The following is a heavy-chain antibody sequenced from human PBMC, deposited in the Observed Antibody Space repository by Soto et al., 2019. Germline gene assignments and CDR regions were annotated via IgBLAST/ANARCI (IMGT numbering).Heavy chain of an antibody. CDR3: ARCIAAAGTEWFDP. CDR1: GGSISSGGYY. CDR2: IYYSGST. D-gene: IGHD6-13*01. J-gene: IGHJ5*02. V-gene: IGHV4-31*03. Sequence: QVQLQESGPGLVKPSQTLSLTCTVSGGSISSGGYYWSWIRQHPGKGLEWIGYIYYSGSTYYNPSLKSRVTIAVDTSKNQFSLKLCSVTAADTAVYYCARCIAAAGTEWFDPWGQGTLVTVSS.